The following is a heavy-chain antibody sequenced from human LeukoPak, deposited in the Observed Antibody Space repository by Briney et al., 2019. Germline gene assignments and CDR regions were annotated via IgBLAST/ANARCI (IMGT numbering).Heavy chain of an antibody. CDR3: ARGAWSSSWSGDDAFDI. V-gene: IGHV4-61*02. Sequence: SETLSITCTVSGGSISSGSYYWSWIRQPAGKGLEWIGRIYTSGSTNYNPSLKSRVTISVDTSKNQFSLKLSSVTAADTAVYYCARGAWSSSWSGDDAFDIWGQGTMVTVSS. CDR1: GGSISSGSYY. J-gene: IGHJ3*02. D-gene: IGHD6-13*01. CDR2: IYTSGST.